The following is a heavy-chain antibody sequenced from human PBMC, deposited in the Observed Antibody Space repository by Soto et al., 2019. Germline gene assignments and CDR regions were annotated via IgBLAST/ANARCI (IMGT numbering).Heavy chain of an antibody. CDR1: GFTFSNAW. CDR3: TTATGPETYYYYGMDV. D-gene: IGHD3-9*01. J-gene: IGHJ6*04. CDR2: IKSKTDGGTT. V-gene: IGHV3-15*01. Sequence: VSLRLSCAASGFTFSNAWMSCVRQAPGKGLEWVGRIKSKTDGGTTDYAAPVKGRFTISRDDSKNTLYLQMNSLKTEDTAVYYCTTATGPETYYYYGMDVWGEGTTVTVSS.